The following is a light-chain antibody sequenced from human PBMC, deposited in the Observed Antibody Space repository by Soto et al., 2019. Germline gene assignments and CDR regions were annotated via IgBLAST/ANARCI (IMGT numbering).Light chain of an antibody. CDR2: EVS. J-gene: IGLJ1*01. V-gene: IGLV2-14*01. CDR3: SSYTSSSTGV. Sequence: HSALTQPASVSGSPGQSITFSCTGTSSDVGVYNYVSWYQQHPGKAPKLMIYEVSNRPSGVSNRFSGSKSGNTASLTISGLQAEDEADYYCSSYTSSSTGVFGTGTKLTVL. CDR1: SSDVGVYNY.